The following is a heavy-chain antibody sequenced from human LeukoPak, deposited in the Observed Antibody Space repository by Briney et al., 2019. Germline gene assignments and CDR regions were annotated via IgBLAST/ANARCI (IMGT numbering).Heavy chain of an antibody. D-gene: IGHD6-13*01. J-gene: IGHJ4*02. Sequence: GGSLRLSCAASGFTFSTYDMHWVRQVPGKGLEWVSGIGTAGDTYYPVSVKGRFTVSRENAKNSVYLQMNSLRVEDTAVYFCTRGRGPIAADANRNIDYWGQGTLVTVSS. CDR3: TRGRGPIAADANRNIDY. CDR2: IGTAGDT. V-gene: IGHV3-13*04. CDR1: GFTFSTYD.